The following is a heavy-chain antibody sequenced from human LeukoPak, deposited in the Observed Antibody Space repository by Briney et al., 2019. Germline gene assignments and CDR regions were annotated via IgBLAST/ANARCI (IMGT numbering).Heavy chain of an antibody. CDR2: INHSGST. J-gene: IGHJ4*02. CDR1: GGSVSGYY. D-gene: IGHD3-22*01. CDR3: ARGGAYYDSSGYAYFDY. V-gene: IGHV4-34*01. Sequence: SETLSLTCAVYGGSVSGYYWSWIRQPPGKGLEWIGEINHSGSTNYNPSLKSRVTISVDTSKNQFSLKLSSVTAADTAVYYCARGGAYYDSSGYAYFDYWGQGTLVTVSS.